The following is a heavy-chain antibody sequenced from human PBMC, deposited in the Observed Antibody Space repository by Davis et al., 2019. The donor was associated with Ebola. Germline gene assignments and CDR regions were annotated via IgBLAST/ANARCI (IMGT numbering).Heavy chain of an antibody. J-gene: IGHJ4*02. Sequence: SETLSLTCGVSGGFVSSGGYSWSWIRQPPGKGLEWIGHYYYTGTTHYNPSLKSRVTISVDTSKNQFSLRLTSVTAADTAVYYCARSHSDWLLPFDYWGQGTLATVSS. CDR2: YYYTGTT. CDR1: GGFVSSGGYS. D-gene: IGHD3-9*01. V-gene: IGHV4-61*08. CDR3: ARSHSDWLLPFDY.